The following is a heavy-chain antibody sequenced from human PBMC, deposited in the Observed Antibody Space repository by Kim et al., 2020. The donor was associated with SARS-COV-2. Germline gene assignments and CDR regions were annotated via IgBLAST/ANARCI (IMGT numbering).Heavy chain of an antibody. V-gene: IGHV3-48*02. Sequence: YYADSVKGRFTLVGDNANDSLYLQMNSLRDEDTAVYYCARGRYYYYGMDVWGQGTTVTVSS. CDR3: ARGRYYYYGMDV. J-gene: IGHJ6*02.